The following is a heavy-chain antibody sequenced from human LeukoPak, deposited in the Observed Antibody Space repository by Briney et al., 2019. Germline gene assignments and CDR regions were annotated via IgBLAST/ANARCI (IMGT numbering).Heavy chain of an antibody. D-gene: IGHD3-9*01. V-gene: IGHV3-7*03. CDR2: IKQDGSEK. J-gene: IGHJ4*02. CDR1: GFTFSLYW. CDR3: AGGTGFIIKD. Sequence: GGSLRLSCVASGFTFSLYWMNWVRRAPGKGLEWVANIKQDGSEKNYVDSVKGRFTISRDNAKNSLYLQMNNLRVEGTATYYCAGGTGFIIKDWGQGTLVTGSS.